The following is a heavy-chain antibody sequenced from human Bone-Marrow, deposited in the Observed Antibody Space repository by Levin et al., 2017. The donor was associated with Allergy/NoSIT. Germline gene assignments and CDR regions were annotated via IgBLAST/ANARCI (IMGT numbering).Heavy chain of an antibody. D-gene: IGHD2/OR15-2a*01. V-gene: IGHV4-61*01. CDR2: IYHSGRT. Sequence: SETLSLTCTVSGASVSIGNYYWTFIRQPPGERLEWIANIYHSGRTDYNPSPKSRVTISVDRSKNQFSLNLSSVTAADTAVYYCAGQIGYFDYWGQGTLVTVSS. J-gene: IGHJ4*02. CDR3: AGQIGYFDY. CDR1: GASVSIGNYY.